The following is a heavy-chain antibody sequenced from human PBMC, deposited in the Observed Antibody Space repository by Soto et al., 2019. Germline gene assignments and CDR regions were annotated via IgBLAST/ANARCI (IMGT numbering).Heavy chain of an antibody. D-gene: IGHD3-22*01. CDR1: GGSISSGDYY. V-gene: IGHV4-31*03. CDR2: IYFSVTT. Sequence: SETLSLTCTVSGGSISSGDYYWSWILHHPGKGLEWIGTIYFSVTTYYNPSLKSRVTISVDTSKNQFSLNLSSVTAADTAVYYCARRDRSGFSYWLETLGKGTLV. CDR3: ARRDRSGFSYWLET. J-gene: IGHJ5*02.